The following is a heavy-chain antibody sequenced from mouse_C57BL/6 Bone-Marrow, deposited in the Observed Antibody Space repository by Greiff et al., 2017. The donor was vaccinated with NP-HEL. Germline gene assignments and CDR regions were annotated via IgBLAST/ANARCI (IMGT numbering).Heavy chain of an antibody. CDR1: GFNIKDYY. V-gene: IGHV14-2*01. D-gene: IGHD1-1*01. Sequence: DVKLVESGAELVKPGASVKLSCTASGFNIKDYYMHWVKQRTEQGLEWIGRIDPEDGETKYAPKFQGKATITADTSSNTAYLQLSSLTSEDTAVYYCARDWITWYFDVWGTGTTVTVSS. J-gene: IGHJ1*03. CDR3: ARDWITWYFDV. CDR2: IDPEDGET.